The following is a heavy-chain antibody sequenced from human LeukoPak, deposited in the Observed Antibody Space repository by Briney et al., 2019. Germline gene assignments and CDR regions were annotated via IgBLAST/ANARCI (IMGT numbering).Heavy chain of an antibody. CDR1: GYTFTSYY. V-gene: IGHV1-46*01. J-gene: IGHJ4*02. CDR3: AIWYYDILTGYYRPFDY. D-gene: IGHD3-9*01. Sequence: ASVKVSCKASGYTFTSYYMHWVRQAPGQGLEWMGIINPSGGSTSYAQKFQGRVTMTRDMSTSTVYMELSSLRSEDTAVYYCAIWYYDILTGYYRPFDYWGQGTLVTVSS. CDR2: INPSGGST.